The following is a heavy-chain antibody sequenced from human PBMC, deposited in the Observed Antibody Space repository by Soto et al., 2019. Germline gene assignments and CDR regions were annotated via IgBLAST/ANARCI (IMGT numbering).Heavy chain of an antibody. CDR3: GRGRSGQIVVFY. J-gene: IGHJ4*02. Sequence: ASVKVSCKASGYVFTNYYIHWVRQAPGQGLEWMGIIKTAGGDTNYAQKFQGRVTMTRDMSITTVYMELNNLSPDDTAVYYCGRGRSGQIVVFYWGQGTPVTVSS. D-gene: IGHD1-26*01. CDR1: GYVFTNYY. CDR2: IKTAGGDT. V-gene: IGHV1-2*02.